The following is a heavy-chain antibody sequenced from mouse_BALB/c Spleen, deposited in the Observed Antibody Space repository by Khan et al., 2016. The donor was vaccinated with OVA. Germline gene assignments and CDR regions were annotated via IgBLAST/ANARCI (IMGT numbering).Heavy chain of an antibody. CDR3: ARGGITTGYCDY. CDR1: GYSFTNYW. J-gene: IGHJ2*01. CDR2: TYPGNGDT. V-gene: IGHV1-87*01. Sequence: QIQLVQSGAELARPGASVKLSCKASGYSFTNYWMQWVKQRPGQGLEWIGTTYPGNGDTRYTQNFKGKATLTADKSSNTAYMQLSSLASEDYAVYYCARGGITTGYCDYWGLGTTLTVAS. D-gene: IGHD1-1*01.